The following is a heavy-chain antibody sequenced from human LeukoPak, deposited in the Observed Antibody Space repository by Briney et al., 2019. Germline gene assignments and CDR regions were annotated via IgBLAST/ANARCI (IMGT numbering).Heavy chain of an antibody. J-gene: IGHJ4*02. CDR2: IYYSGST. CDR3: ARGRSGYSYQYYFDY. Sequence: SETLSLTCTVSGGSITSYYWSWIRQPPGKGLEWIGYIYYSGSTNYNPSLKGRVTISVDTSKDQFSLKLSSVTAADTAMYYCARGRSGYSYQYYFDYWGQGTLVTVSS. V-gene: IGHV4-59*01. CDR1: GGSITSYY. D-gene: IGHD5-18*01.